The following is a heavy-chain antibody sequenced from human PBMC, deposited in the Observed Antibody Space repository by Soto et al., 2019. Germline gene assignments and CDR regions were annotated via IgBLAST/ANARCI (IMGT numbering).Heavy chain of an antibody. V-gene: IGHV3-30*03. Sequence: QVQLVESGGGVVQPGRSLRLSCAASGFTFSSYGMHWVRQAPGKGLEWVAVISYDGSNKYYADSVKGRFTISRDNSKNTLYLQMNSLRAEDTAVYYWAIPGDYYYGSGSYMVYWGQGTLVTVSS. CDR2: ISYDGSNK. CDR3: AIPGDYYYGSGSYMVY. J-gene: IGHJ4*02. D-gene: IGHD3-10*01. CDR1: GFTFSSYG.